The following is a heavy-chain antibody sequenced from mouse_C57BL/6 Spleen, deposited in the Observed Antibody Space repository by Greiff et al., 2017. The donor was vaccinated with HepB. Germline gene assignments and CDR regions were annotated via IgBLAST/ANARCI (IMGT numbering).Heavy chain of an antibody. J-gene: IGHJ1*03. CDR1: GFTFSDYG. D-gene: IGHD2-3*01. CDR3: ARGDGPWYFDV. Sequence: EVMLVESGGGLVKPGGSLKLSCAASGFTFSDYGMHWVRQAPEKGLEWVAYISSGSSTIYYADTVKGRFTFSRDNAKNTLFLQMTSLRSEDTAMYYCARGDGPWYFDVWGTGTTVTVSS. CDR2: ISSGSSTI. V-gene: IGHV5-17*01.